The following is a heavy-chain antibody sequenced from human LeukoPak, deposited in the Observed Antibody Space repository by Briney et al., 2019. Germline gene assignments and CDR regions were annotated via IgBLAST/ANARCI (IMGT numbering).Heavy chain of an antibody. CDR3: ARTIVYDSYGYDH. D-gene: IGHD5-18*01. J-gene: IGHJ4*02. CDR1: GFSFSTNY. CDR2: IYSGGTA. Sequence: PGGSLRLSCAASGFSFSTNYMSWSRRAPGKGLEWVSLIYSGGTAYYADSVKGRFTISRDNSRNTLYLQMNSVRAEDTAMYYCARTIVYDSYGYDHWGQGTLVTVSS. V-gene: IGHV3-53*01.